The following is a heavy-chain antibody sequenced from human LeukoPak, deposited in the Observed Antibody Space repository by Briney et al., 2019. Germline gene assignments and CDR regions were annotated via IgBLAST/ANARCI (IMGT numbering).Heavy chain of an antibody. Sequence: GGSLRLSCAASGFDFSRNWMSWVRQAPGKGLEWVANMNQDGSEKYYVDSVKGRFTISRDNAKNSLYLQMNNLRAEDTAVYYCARGGELLRPADYWGQGTLVTVSS. V-gene: IGHV3-7*03. D-gene: IGHD3-22*01. CDR1: GFDFSRNW. CDR3: ARGGELLRPADY. CDR2: MNQDGSEK. J-gene: IGHJ4*02.